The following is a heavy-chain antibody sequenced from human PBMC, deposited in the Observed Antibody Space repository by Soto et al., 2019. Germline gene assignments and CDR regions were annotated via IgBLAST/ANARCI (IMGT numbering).Heavy chain of an antibody. CDR3: TAVTILDTNGYTFDY. CDR1: GYTYISYS. J-gene: IGHJ4*02. Sequence: ASVKVSCKASGYTYISYSMHWVRQAPGQRLEWMGWINVGNGNTKYSQNLQGRVTIYQDTSASTAYMELSSLTSEDTAVYYCTAVTILDTNGYTFDYWGQGTLVTVSS. CDR2: INVGNGNT. D-gene: IGHD2-8*01. V-gene: IGHV1-3*01.